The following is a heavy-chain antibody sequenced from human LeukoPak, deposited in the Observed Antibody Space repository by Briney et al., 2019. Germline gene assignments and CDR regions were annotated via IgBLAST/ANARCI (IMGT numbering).Heavy chain of an antibody. Sequence: GASVKVSCKISGYSLSDLSIHWVREARAEGLEWMGGFDSENNKMVYSEKFQGRVTMTEDTSADTAYMELTSLRSEDTAVYFCATDRVYRSSGRSWGFFDYWGQGTLVIVPS. D-gene: IGHD6-19*01. CDR1: GYSLSDLS. CDR3: ATDRVYRSSGRSWGFFDY. CDR2: FDSENNKM. V-gene: IGHV1-24*01. J-gene: IGHJ4*02.